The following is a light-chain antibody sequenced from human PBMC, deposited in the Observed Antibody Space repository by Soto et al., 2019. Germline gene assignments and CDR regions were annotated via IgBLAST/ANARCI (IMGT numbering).Light chain of an antibody. CDR1: QSVSRY. Sequence: EIVLTQSPGTLSLSPGERATLSCRASQSVSRYLAWYQQKPGQAPRLLIYGASSRATGIPDRFSGSGSGTDFTLTISRLEPEDFAVDYCQQYGSSPWTFGQGTKVEIK. J-gene: IGKJ1*01. CDR3: QQYGSSPWT. V-gene: IGKV3-20*01. CDR2: GAS.